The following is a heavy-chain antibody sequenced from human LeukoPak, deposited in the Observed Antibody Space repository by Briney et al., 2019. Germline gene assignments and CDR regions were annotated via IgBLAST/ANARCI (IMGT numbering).Heavy chain of an antibody. D-gene: IGHD6-13*01. CDR1: GGTFSSYA. Sequence: SVKVSCKASGGTFSSYAVSWVRQAPGQGLEWMGGIIPIFGTANYAQKFQGRVTITADESTSTAYMELSSLRSEDTAVYYCARGLSSSWFVLNYYFDYWGQGTLVTVSS. CDR2: IIPIFGTA. J-gene: IGHJ4*02. V-gene: IGHV1-69*13. CDR3: ARGLSSSWFVLNYYFDY.